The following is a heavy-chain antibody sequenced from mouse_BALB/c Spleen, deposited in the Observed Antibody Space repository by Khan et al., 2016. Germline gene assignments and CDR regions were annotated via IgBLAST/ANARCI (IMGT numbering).Heavy chain of an antibody. Sequence: QIQLVQSGPELKKPGKTVKISCKASGYTFTNYGMNWVKQAPGKGLKWMGWINTYSGESTYADDFKGRFAFSLETSANTAYLQINNLTNEDTSTYCGVRDRYCYGSSRYFDVWGAGTTVTVSS. V-gene: IGHV9-3-1*01. CDR1: GYTFTNYG. CDR3: VRDRYCYGSSRYFDV. J-gene: IGHJ1*01. CDR2: INTYSGES. D-gene: IGHD1-1*01.